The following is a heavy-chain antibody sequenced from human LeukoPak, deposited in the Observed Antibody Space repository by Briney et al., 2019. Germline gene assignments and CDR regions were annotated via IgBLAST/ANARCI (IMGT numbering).Heavy chain of an antibody. D-gene: IGHD4-17*01. J-gene: IGHJ2*01. CDR2: IYYSGST. CDR3: ARNYGDYDWYFDL. Sequence: PSETLSLTCTVSGGSISSGDYYWSWIRQPPGKGLEWIGYIYYSGSTYYNPSLKSRVTISVGTSKNQFSLKLSSVTAADTAVYYCARNYGDYDWYFDLWGRGTLVTVSS. V-gene: IGHV4-30-4*01. CDR1: GGSISSGDYY.